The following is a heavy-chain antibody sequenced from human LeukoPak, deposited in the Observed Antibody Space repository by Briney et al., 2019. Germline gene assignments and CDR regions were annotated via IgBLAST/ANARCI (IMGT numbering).Heavy chain of an antibody. D-gene: IGHD3-3*01. J-gene: IGHJ4*02. CDR3: ARSRVETSWSPNQG. CDR2: IKQDGSEK. V-gene: IGHV3-7*01. CDR1: GFTFSSYW. Sequence: PGGSLRLSCAASGFTFSSYWMSWVRQAPGKGLEWVANIKQDGSEKYYVDSVKGRFTISRDNAKNSLYLQMNSLRAEDTAVYYCARSRVETSWSPNQGWGQGTLVTVSS.